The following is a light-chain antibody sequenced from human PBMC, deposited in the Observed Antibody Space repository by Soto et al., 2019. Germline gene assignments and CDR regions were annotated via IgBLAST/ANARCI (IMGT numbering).Light chain of an antibody. CDR1: SSDVGDDGF. CDR3: SLYSQRYIWG. CDR2: KVS. Sequence: QSVLTQPASVSGSPGQSITISCTGTSSDVGDDGFVSWYQQYPGKAPKLMIYKVSNRPSGVSNRFSGSRSANTASLTISGLQAEGEGGYYCSLYSQRYIWGFGGGTKLTVL. J-gene: IGLJ3*02. V-gene: IGLV2-14*01.